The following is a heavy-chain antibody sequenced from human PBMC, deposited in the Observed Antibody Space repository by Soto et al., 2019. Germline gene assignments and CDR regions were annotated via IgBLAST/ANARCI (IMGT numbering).Heavy chain of an antibody. CDR3: AKSTGGGTAGDAFDI. D-gene: IGHD3-16*01. J-gene: IGHJ3*02. V-gene: IGHV3-9*01. CDR2: LSWNSGRI. Sequence: EVQLVESGGGLVQPGRSLRLSCAASGFTFNDYAMHWVRQAPGKGLEWVSGLSWNSGRIGYAESVMGRFTISRDNAKNSLYLQMNSLRAEDTAFYYCAKSTGGGTAGDAFDIWGQGTLVTVSS. CDR1: GFTFNDYA.